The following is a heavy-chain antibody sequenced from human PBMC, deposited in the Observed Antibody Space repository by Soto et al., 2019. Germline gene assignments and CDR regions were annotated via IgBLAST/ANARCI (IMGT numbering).Heavy chain of an antibody. J-gene: IGHJ6*02. V-gene: IGHV4-30-2*05. CDR2: IYHSGST. Sequence: PSETLSLTCAVSGGSISSGGYSWSWIRQPPGKGLEWIGYIYHSGSTYYNPSLKSRVTISVDTSKNQFSLKLSSVTAADTAVYYCARALYSSFPRYYYYGMDVWGQGTTVTVS. D-gene: IGHD4-4*01. CDR3: ARALYSSFPRYYYYGMDV. CDR1: GGSISSGGYS.